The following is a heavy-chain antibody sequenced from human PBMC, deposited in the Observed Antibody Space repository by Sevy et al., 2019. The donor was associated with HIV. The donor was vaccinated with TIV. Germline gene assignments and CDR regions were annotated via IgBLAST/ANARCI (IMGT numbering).Heavy chain of an antibody. CDR1: GFTFSSYN. Sequence: GGSLRLSCAASGFTFSSYNMNWVRQAPGKGLEWVSYISSSSSTIYYADSVKGRFTISRDKAKNSLYLQMNSLRAEDTAVYYRATAPPGDCSSGSGPRAYYYYGMDVWGQGTTVTVSS. CDR3: ATAPPGDCSSGSGPRAYYYYGMDV. J-gene: IGHJ6*02. V-gene: IGHV3-48*01. CDR2: ISSSSSTI. D-gene: IGHD2-15*01.